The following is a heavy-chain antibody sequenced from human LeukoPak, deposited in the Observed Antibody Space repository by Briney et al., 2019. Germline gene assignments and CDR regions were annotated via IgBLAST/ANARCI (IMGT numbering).Heavy chain of an antibody. CDR3: ARLDYYASSAFDI. D-gene: IGHD2-21*02. V-gene: IGHV4-39*01. Sequence: PSETLSLTCTVSGGSISSSSYYWGWIRQPPGKGLEWIGSIYYSGSTYYNPSLKSRVTISVDTSKNQFSLKLSSVTAADTAVYYCARLDYYASSAFDIWGQGTMVTVSS. CDR1: GGSISSSSYY. CDR2: IYYSGST. J-gene: IGHJ3*02.